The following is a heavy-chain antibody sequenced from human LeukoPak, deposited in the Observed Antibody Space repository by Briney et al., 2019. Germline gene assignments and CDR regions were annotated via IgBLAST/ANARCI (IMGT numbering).Heavy chain of an antibody. D-gene: IGHD3-10*02. CDR1: GVTFNNYP. Sequence: GGSLRLSCAASGVTFNNYPMTWVRQAPGKGLEWVSNLSGSGDITYYADSVKGRFTISRDNSKNTLFLEINSLRVEDTAVYSCARGMFGVVHGYWGQGTLVTVSS. CDR2: LSGSGDIT. CDR3: ARGMFGVVHGY. J-gene: IGHJ4*02. V-gene: IGHV3-23*01.